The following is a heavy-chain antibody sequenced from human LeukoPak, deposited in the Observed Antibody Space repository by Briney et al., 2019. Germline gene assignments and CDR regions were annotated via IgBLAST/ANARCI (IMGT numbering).Heavy chain of an antibody. D-gene: IGHD6-13*01. CDR1: GFTSSSYS. Sequence: GGSLRLSCAASGFTSSSYSMNWVRQAPGKGLEWVSSISSSSSYIYYADSVKGRFTISRDNAKNSLYLQMNSLRAEDTAVYYCARGYSSSWHHYYYYMDVWGKGTTVTVSS. CDR2: ISSSSSYI. J-gene: IGHJ6*03. CDR3: ARGYSSSWHHYYYYMDV. V-gene: IGHV3-21*01.